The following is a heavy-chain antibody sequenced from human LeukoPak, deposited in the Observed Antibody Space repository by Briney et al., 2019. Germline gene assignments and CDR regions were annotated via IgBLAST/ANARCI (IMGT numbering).Heavy chain of an antibody. CDR2: ITGSGSST. J-gene: IGHJ4*02. V-gene: IGHV3-23*01. CDR1: GFTFSNYA. CDR3: AKGVQLGGYYFDY. Sequence: GGSLRLSCAASGFTFSNYAMNWVRQVPGKGLEWVSVITGSGSSTHYSDSVKGRFTISRDNPKNTLYLQMDSLRAEDTAIYYCAKGVQLGGYYFDYWGQGTLVTVSS. D-gene: IGHD1-1*01.